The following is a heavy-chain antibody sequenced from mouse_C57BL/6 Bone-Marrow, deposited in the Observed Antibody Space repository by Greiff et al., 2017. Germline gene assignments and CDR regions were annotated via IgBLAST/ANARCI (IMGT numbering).Heavy chain of an antibody. CDR1: GYTFTSYG. Sequence: VQLQQSGAELVKPGASVKLSCKASGYTFTSYGIRWVKQRPGQGLEWIGEIYPSSGNTNYNEKFKGKATLTVDKSSSTAYLELSRLTSEDSAVYFCAGGNKWDYWGQGTLVTVSA. J-gene: IGHJ3*01. V-gene: IGHV1-81*01. CDR2: IYPSSGNT. D-gene: IGHD4-1*01. CDR3: AGGNKWDY.